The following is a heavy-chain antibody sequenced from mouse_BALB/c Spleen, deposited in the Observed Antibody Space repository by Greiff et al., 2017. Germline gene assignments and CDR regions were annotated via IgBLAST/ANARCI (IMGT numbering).Heavy chain of an antibody. CDR2: IYPGNVNT. Sequence: VQLQQSGADLVRPGTSVKISCKASGYTFTNYWLGWVKQRPGHGLEWIGWIYPGNVNTKYNEKFKGKATLTADKSSSTAYMQLSSLTSEDSAVYFCARGCGYDDFDFWGAGTTVTVSS. J-gene: IGHJ1*01. CDR1: GYTFTNYW. CDR3: ARGCGYDDFDF. V-gene: IGHV1-63*01. D-gene: IGHD2-2*01.